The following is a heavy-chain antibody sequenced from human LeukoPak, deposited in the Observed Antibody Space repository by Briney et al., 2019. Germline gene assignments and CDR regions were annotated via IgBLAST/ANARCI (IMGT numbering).Heavy chain of an antibody. J-gene: IGHJ4*02. CDR3: AKDLQGIAAAGLFDY. Sequence: PGGSLRLSCAASGFTFSSYAMSWVRQAPGKGLEWVSAISGSGGSTYYADSVKGRFAISRDNSKNTLYLQMNSLRAEDTAVYYCAKDLQGIAAAGLFDYWGQGTLVTVSS. V-gene: IGHV3-23*01. CDR2: ISGSGGST. D-gene: IGHD6-13*01. CDR1: GFTFSSYA.